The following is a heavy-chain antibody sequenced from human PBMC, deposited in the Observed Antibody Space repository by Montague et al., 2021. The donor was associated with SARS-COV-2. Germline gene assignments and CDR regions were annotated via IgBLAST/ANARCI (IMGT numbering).Heavy chain of an antibody. J-gene: IGHJ4*02. CDR1: GYTFTNYW. CDR2: IDPSDDDT. V-gene: IGHV5-51*01. D-gene: IGHD4-17*01. Sequence: QSGAEVKKPGESLKISRKGSGYTFTNYWIAWVRQMPGKGLEWMGIIDPSDDDTTYSPSFQGQVIISADKSITTAYLQWSSLKASDTAIYYCARKGDYYDLDVRGQGTLVTVSS. CDR3: ARKGDYYDLDV.